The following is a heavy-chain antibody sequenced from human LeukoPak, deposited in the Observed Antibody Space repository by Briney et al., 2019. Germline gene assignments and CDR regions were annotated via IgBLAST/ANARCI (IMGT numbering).Heavy chain of an antibody. CDR2: IYYSGST. CDR1: GGSISSHY. CDR3: ARLVSYGAPAFDY. J-gene: IGHJ4*02. D-gene: IGHD5-18*01. V-gene: IGHV4-59*08. Sequence: PSETLSLTCTVSGGSISSHYWSWIRQPPGKGLEWIGYIYYSGSTNYNPSLKSRVTISVDTSKNQFSLKLSSVTAADTAVYYCARLVSYGAPAFDYWGQGTLVTVSS.